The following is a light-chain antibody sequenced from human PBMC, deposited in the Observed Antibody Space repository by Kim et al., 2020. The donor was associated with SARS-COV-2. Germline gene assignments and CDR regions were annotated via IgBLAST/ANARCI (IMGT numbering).Light chain of an antibody. CDR2: DAS. CDR1: QSISDW. Sequence: DIRLTQSPSTLYASVGDRVTITCRASQSISDWLAWFQQKPGKAPKLLIYDASILESGVPSRFSGSGSGTEFTLTISSLQPDDFATYYYQQDNHVFGQGTKLEI. CDR3: QQDNHV. V-gene: IGKV1-5*01. J-gene: IGKJ2*01.